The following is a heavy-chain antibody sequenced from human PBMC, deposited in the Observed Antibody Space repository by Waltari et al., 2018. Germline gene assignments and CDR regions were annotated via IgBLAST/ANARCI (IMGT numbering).Heavy chain of an antibody. V-gene: IGHV4-39*07. J-gene: IGHJ1*01. Sequence: QVHLQESGPGLGKPWETLSLTCSVSGDSMNSTTYSWAWIRQPPGKGLEWIGNINYRGTTYYNPSLKSRATISLDTSKNRFSLKGTSVTAADTAVYYCARGSGSWAWYFQHWGQGTPVTVSS. CDR2: INYRGTT. D-gene: IGHD1-26*01. CDR1: GDSMNSTTYS. CDR3: ARGSGSWAWYFQH.